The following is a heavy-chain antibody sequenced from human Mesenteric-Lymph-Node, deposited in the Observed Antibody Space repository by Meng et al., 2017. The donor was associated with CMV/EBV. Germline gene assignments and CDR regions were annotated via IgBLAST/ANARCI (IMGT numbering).Heavy chain of an antibody. Sequence: SETLSLTCTVSGGSISSSSYYWGWIRQPPGKGLEWIGSIYYSGSTYYNPSLKSRVTISVDTSKNQFSLKLISVTAADTAVYYCARGHDFWSGYLPQNNWFDPWGQGTLVTVSS. D-gene: IGHD3-3*01. CDR2: IYYSGST. CDR3: ARGHDFWSGYLPQNNWFDP. CDR1: GGSISSSSYY. J-gene: IGHJ5*02. V-gene: IGHV4-39*07.